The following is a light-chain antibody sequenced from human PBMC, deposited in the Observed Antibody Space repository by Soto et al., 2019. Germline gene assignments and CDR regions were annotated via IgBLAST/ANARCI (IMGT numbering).Light chain of an antibody. V-gene: IGKV1-39*01. Sequence: DIQMTQSPSSLSASLGDRVTITCRASQSISNFLNWVQRKPGNAPKVLISAASTLQSGVPPRFSGSESGTDFTLTISRLEPEDFALYYCQHYATSPITFGLGTRLEI. J-gene: IGKJ5*01. CDR1: QSISNF. CDR3: QHYATSPIT. CDR2: AAS.